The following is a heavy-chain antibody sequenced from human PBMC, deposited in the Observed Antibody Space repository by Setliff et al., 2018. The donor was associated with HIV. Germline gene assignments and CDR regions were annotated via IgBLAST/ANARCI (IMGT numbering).Heavy chain of an antibody. V-gene: IGHV1-8*02. CDR2: MNPNSGVT. CDR3: ASGKGVGGVVITDGLDV. J-gene: IGHJ6*04. CDR1: GHTFSNSD. D-gene: IGHD3-10*01. Sequence: ASVKVSCKASGHTFSNSDIHWVRRATGQGLEWMGWMNPNSGVTGYALKFHDRVTMTGDTSISTAYLDLRSLTSEDTAVYYCASGKGVGGVVITDGLDVRGKGTTVTVSS.